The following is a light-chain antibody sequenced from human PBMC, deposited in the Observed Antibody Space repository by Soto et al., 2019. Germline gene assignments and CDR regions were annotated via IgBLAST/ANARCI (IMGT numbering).Light chain of an antibody. CDR2: EGS. CDR3: CSSAGSSTSHVV. CDR1: SSDVGSYNL. Sequence: QSALTQPASVSGSPGQSITISCTGTSSDVGSYNLVSWYQQHPGKAPKLMIYEGSKRPSGVSNRFSGPKSGNTASLTISGLQAEDEADYYCCSSAGSSTSHVVFGGGTKLTVL. J-gene: IGLJ2*01. V-gene: IGLV2-23*01.